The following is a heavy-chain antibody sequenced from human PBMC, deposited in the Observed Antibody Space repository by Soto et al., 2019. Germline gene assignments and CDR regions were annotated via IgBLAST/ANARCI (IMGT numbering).Heavy chain of an antibody. Sequence: QVQLVESGGGVVQPGRSLRLSCAASGFTFSNYAIHWVRQAPGKGLEWVAVISYDGTNKYYAESVKGRFTISRDNSKNTLYLQINSLRAEDTALYYCAREYDAIDIWGQGTMVTVSS. CDR2: ISYDGTNK. CDR1: GFTFSNYA. J-gene: IGHJ3*02. CDR3: AREYDAIDI. V-gene: IGHV3-30-3*01.